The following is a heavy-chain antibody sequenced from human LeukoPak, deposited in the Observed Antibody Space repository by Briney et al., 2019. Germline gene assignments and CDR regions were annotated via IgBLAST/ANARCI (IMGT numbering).Heavy chain of an antibody. J-gene: IGHJ4*02. D-gene: IGHD2-2*01. V-gene: IGHV3-9*01. CDR2: ISWNSGSI. Sequence: GGSLRLSCAASGFTFDDYAMHWVRQAPGKGLEWVSGISWNSGSIGYADSVKGRFTISRDNAKNSLYLQMNSLRAEDTALYYCAKGGYCSSTSCYPFDYWGQGTLVTVS. CDR3: AKGGYCSSTSCYPFDY. CDR1: GFTFDDYA.